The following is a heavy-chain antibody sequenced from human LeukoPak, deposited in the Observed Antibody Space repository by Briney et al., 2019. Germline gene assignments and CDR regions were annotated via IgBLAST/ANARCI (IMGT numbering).Heavy chain of an antibody. D-gene: IGHD2-21*01. CDR1: GFTFSRHR. CDR3: ARRLDFDY. Sequence: GGSLRLSCAASGFTFSRHRMHWVRQAPGKGLEWVSHIDSDGSSTNYADSVKGRFTISRDNVKNMPYLQMNSLRAEDTAVYYCARRLDFDYWGQGTLVTVSP. J-gene: IGHJ4*02. V-gene: IGHV3-74*01. CDR2: IDSDGSST.